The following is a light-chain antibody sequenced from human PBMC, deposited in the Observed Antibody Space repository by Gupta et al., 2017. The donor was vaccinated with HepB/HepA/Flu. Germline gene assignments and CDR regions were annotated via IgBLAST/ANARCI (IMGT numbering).Light chain of an antibody. CDR2: YKSDSDN. CDR1: SGINVATPW. Sequence: QAVLSQPSSLSASPGASASLTCTLRSGINVATPWIYWYQQKPGSPPQYLLRYKSDSDNHQGSGVPSRFSGSKDASANAGILLISGLQSEDEADYYCMIWQPSGVHFGGGIKLTVL. CDR3: MIWQPSGVH. J-gene: IGLJ2*01. V-gene: IGLV5-45*02.